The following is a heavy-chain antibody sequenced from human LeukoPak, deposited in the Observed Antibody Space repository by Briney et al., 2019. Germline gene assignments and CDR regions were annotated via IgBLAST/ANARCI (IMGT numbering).Heavy chain of an antibody. J-gene: IGHJ3*02. Sequence: ASVKVSCKASGYTFTSYGISWVRQAPGQGLEWMGWISACNGNTNYAQKLQGRVTMTTDTSTSTAYMELRSLRSDDTAVYYCARDSNSWAAGGAFDIWGQGTMVTVSS. CDR1: GYTFTSYG. CDR3: ARDSNSWAAGGAFDI. CDR2: ISACNGNT. D-gene: IGHD6-13*01. V-gene: IGHV1-18*01.